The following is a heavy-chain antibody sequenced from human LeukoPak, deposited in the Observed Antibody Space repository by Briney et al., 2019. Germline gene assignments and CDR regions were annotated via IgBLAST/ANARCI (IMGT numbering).Heavy chain of an antibody. D-gene: IGHD3-16*01. CDR1: GFTFSSYS. CDR3: ASGGGARQFDS. V-gene: IGHV3-21*01. Sequence: GGSLRLSCAASGFTFSSYSMNWVRQAPGKGLEWISSITSSSSYKYYADALKGRFTISRDNAKNSLYLQMNSRGVEDTAVYYCASGGGARQFDSWGQGTLVTVSS. CDR2: ITSSSSYK. J-gene: IGHJ4*02.